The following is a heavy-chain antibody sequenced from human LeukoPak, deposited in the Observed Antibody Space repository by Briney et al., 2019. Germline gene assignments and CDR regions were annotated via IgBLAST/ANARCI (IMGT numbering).Heavy chain of an antibody. J-gene: IGHJ6*03. CDR1: GGSFSGYY. V-gene: IGHV4-34*01. D-gene: IGHD6-6*01. CDR3: ARSQYLSSSSGGRGYYYYYYYMDV. Sequence: SETLSLTCAVYGGSFSGYYWSWIRQPPGKGLEWIGEINHSGSTNYNPSLKSRVTISVDTSKNQFSLKLSSVTAADTAVYYCARSQYLSSSSGGRGYYYYYYYMDVWGKGTTVTVSS. CDR2: INHSGST.